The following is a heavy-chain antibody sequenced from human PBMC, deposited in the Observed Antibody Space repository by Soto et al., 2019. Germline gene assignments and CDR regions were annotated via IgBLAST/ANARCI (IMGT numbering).Heavy chain of an antibody. CDR3: STRAYDTNGYYRFDP. Sequence: SETLSLTCAVYGGSFSGHSWTWIRRSPGKGLEWIGDINHSGRVNYSPSLKSRVTISLDTSKNQFSLTLSAVTAADTAMYYCSTRAYDTNGYYRFDPWGQGTLVTVSS. D-gene: IGHD3-22*01. V-gene: IGHV4-34*01. J-gene: IGHJ5*01. CDR2: INHSGRV. CDR1: GGSFSGHS.